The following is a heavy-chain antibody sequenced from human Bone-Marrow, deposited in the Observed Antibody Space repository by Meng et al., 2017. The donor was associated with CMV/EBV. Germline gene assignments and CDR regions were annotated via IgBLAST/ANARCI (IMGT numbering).Heavy chain of an antibody. J-gene: IGHJ3*02. Sequence: GESLKISCAASGFTFSSYEMNWVRQAPGKGLEWVSYISSSGSTIYYADSVKGRFTTSRDNAKNSLYLQMNSLRAEDTAVYYCARHFITIFGVVGAFDIWGQGTMVTVSS. CDR3: ARHFITIFGVVGAFDI. CDR2: ISSSGSTI. D-gene: IGHD3-3*01. V-gene: IGHV3-48*03. CDR1: GFTFSSYE.